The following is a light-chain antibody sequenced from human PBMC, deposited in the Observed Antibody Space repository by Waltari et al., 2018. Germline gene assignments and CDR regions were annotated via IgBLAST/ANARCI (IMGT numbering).Light chain of an antibody. CDR1: HSISYS. V-gene: IGKV1-5*03. CDR3: QQYNRYSS. CDR2: KAS. J-gene: IGKJ5*01. Sequence: EIQMAQSPSTLSASVGDRDTITCPASHSISYSLAWYQQKPGKAPKLLIYKASTSEGGVPSRFSGSGSGTEFTLTITSLQPDDFATYYCQQYNRYSSFGQGTRLEI.